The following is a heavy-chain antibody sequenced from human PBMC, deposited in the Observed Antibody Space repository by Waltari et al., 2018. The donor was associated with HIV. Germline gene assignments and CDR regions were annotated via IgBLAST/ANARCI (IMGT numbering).Heavy chain of an antibody. J-gene: IGHJ6*02. Sequence: EVQLVESGGGSVQPGRSLRLSCTASGITFDDYAMPWVRQPPVKGLELVSGISWNSGDIAYADSVKGRFTISRDNTKNSLFLQMNSVRVEDTALYYCVKDGASTIFGVLNGMDVWGQGTTVTVSS. D-gene: IGHD3-3*01. V-gene: IGHV3-9*01. CDR2: ISWNSGDI. CDR1: GITFDDYA. CDR3: VKDGASTIFGVLNGMDV.